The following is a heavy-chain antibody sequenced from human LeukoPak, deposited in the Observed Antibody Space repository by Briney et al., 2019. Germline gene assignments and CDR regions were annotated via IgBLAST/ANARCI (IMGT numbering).Heavy chain of an antibody. Sequence: TGGSLRLSCAASGFTFIGYSMNWVRQAPGEGLEWVSSISSTSTYIYYADSVRGRFTISRDNAKNSLDLQMNSLGAEDTAVYYCARAKSAVAGDAFDIWGQGTMVTVSS. D-gene: IGHD6-19*01. V-gene: IGHV3-21*04. CDR2: ISSTSTYI. CDR3: ARAKSAVAGDAFDI. CDR1: GFTFIGYS. J-gene: IGHJ3*02.